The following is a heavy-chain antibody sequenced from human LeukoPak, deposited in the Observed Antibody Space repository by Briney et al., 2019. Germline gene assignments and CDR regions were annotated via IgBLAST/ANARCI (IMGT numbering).Heavy chain of an antibody. D-gene: IGHD3-16*01. V-gene: IGHV3-11*01. CDR2: ISSSSSTI. CDR3: ARRSSWGYFDY. J-gene: IGHJ4*02. CDR1: GFTFSDYY. Sequence: GGSLRLSCAASGFTFSDYYMSWIRQAPGKGLGWISYISSSSSTIYYADSVKGRLTISRDNAKNSLYLQMNSLRAEDTAVYYCARRSSWGYFDYWGQGTLVTVSA.